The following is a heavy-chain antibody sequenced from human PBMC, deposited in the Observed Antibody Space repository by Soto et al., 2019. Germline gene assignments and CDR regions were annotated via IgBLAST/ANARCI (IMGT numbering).Heavy chain of an antibody. V-gene: IGHV2-5*02. J-gene: IGHJ3*01. CDR2: IYWDDDR. CDR1: GFSLSTLGAG. Sequence: QITLKESGPTLVKPTQVLTLTCSFSGFSLSTLGAGVGWLHQPPGKALEWLALIYWDDDRQYSPSLKTRLTITKDTSKNQVVLTLTNMDPVDTGTYFCAHTQLTTGANAFDVWGQGTIVTVSS. CDR3: AHTQLTTGANAFDV. D-gene: IGHD1-1*01.